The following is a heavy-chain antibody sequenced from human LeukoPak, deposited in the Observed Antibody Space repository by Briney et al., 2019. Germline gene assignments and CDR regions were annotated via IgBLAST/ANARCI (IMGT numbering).Heavy chain of an antibody. D-gene: IGHD2-2*01. J-gene: IGHJ4*02. CDR3: AKKIVVVPAAIPGGYFDY. CDR2: ISGSGSST. Sequence: GGSLRLSCAASGFTFSSYAMSWVRQAPGKGLEWVSAISGSGSSTFYADSVKGRFTISRDNSKNTLYLQMNSLRAEDTAVYYCAKKIVVVPAAIPGGYFDYWGQGTLVTVSS. CDR1: GFTFSSYA. V-gene: IGHV3-23*01.